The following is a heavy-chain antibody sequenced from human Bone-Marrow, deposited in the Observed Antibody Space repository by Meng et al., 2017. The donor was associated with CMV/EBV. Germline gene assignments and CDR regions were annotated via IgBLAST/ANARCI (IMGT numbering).Heavy chain of an antibody. CDR2: INPNSGGT. J-gene: IGHJ6*02. CDR1: GYTFTGYY. V-gene: IGHV1-2*02. Sequence: ASVQVFCKAAGYTFTGYYRHWVRQAPGQGLEWMGWINPNSGGTNYAQKFQGRVTMTRDTSTSTAYMELSRLRSEDTAVYYCARWVYDYNRVPGMDVWGQGTTVTVSS. CDR3: ARWVYDYNRVPGMDV. D-gene: IGHD4-11*01.